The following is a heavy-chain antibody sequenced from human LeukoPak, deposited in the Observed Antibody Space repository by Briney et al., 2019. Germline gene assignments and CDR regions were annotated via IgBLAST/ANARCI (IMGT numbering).Heavy chain of an antibody. CDR2: IDPNSGGT. CDR1: GYTFTGYY. D-gene: IGHD1-26*01. J-gene: IGHJ6*03. V-gene: IGHV1-2*06. CDR3: ARDSATSGYYYMDV. Sequence: ASVKVSCKASGYTFTGYYMHWVRQAPGQGLEWMGRIDPNSGGTNYAKKFQGRVTMTRDTSTSTAYMELSRLRSDDTAVYYCARDSATSGYYYMDVWGKGTTVTVSS.